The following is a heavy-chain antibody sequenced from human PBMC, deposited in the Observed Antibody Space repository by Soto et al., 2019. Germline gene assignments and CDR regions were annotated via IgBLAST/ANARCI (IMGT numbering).Heavy chain of an antibody. CDR2: IKQDGSEK. CDR3: ARDRHWHSAGYFDY. D-gene: IGHD6-13*01. Sequence: GGSLRLSCAASGFTFSSYWMSWVRQAPGKGLEWVANIKQDGSEKYYVDSVKGRFTISRDNAKNSLYLQMNSLRAEDTAVYYCARDRHWHSAGYFDYWGQGTLVTVSS. V-gene: IGHV3-7*01. J-gene: IGHJ4*02. CDR1: GFTFSSYW.